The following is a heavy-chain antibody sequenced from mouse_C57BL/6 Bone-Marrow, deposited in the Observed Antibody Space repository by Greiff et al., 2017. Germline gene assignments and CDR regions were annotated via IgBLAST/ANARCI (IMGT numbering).Heavy chain of an antibody. CDR2: ISSGGSST. D-gene: IGHD3-3*01. CDR1: GFTFSSFG. J-gene: IGHJ1*03. CDR3: ARRGTRWYFDV. Sequence: EVKLVVSGGDLVKPGGSLKLSCAASGFTFSSFGMSWVRQTPDKRLGWVATISSGGSSTYYPDSVKGRFTISRVNAKNTLYLQVSSLKSEDTAMYYCARRGTRWYFDVWGKGSAVNVAS. V-gene: IGHV5-6*02.